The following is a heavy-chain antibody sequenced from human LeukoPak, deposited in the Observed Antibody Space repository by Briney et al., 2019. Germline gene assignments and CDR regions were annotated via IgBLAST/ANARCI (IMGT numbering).Heavy chain of an antibody. V-gene: IGHV1-69*13. D-gene: IGHD1-1*01. CDR1: GGTFSSYA. J-gene: IGHJ6*02. CDR2: IIPIFGTA. Sequence: GASVKVFCKASGGTFSSYAISWVRQAPGQGLEWMGGIIPIFGTANYAQKFQGRVTITADESTSTAYMELSSLRSEDTAVYYCARAVGELAYYYGMDVWGQGTTVTVSS. CDR3: ARAVGELAYYYGMDV.